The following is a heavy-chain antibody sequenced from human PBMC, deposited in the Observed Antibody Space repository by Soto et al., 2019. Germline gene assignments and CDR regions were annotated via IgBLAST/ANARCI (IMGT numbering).Heavy chain of an antibody. V-gene: IGHV1-8*01. J-gene: IGHJ6*03. CDR1: GYTFTSYD. Sequence: QVQLVQSGAEVKKPGASVKVSCKASGYTFTSYDINWVRQATGQGLEWMGWMNPNSGNRGYAQKFQGRVTMTRNTSINTAYMELSSLRSEDTAVYYCARGGTDWGYLCYDSLFSPTHYYYYYMDVWGKGTTVTVSS. CDR3: ARGGTDWGYLCYDSLFSPTHYYYYYMDV. CDR2: MNPNSGNR. D-gene: IGHD5-12*01.